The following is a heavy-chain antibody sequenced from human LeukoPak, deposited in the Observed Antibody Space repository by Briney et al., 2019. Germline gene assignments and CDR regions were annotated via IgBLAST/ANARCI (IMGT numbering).Heavy chain of an antibody. J-gene: IGHJ4*02. V-gene: IGHV3-53*01. CDR1: GFTVSTNY. D-gene: IGHD2-21*02. Sequence: GGSLRLSCAASGFTVSTNYMSWVRQAPGKGPEWVSVIYSGDSTYYAASVQGRFTISRDNSQNTLYLQMHSLLAQDTAVYYCARVRVRDSPNFDHWGQRTLVTVSS. CDR2: IYSGDST. CDR3: ARVRVRDSPNFDH.